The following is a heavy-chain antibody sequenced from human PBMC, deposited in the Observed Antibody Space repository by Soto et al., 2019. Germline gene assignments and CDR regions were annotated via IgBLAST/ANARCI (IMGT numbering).Heavy chain of an antibody. V-gene: IGHV1-18*01. CDR1: GYTFTSYG. CDR2: ICAYNGNT. CDR3: ARDFEVAVAGYFDY. Sequence: ASVKVSCKASGYTFTSYGISWVRQAPGQGLEWMGWICAYNGNTNYAQKLQGRVTMTTDTSTSTAYMELRSLRSDDTAVYYCARDFEVAVAGYFDYWGQGTLVTVSS. J-gene: IGHJ4*02. D-gene: IGHD6-19*01.